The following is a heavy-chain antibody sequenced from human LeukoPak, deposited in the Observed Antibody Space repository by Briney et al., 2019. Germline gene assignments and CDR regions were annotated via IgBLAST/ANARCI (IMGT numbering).Heavy chain of an antibody. J-gene: IGHJ1*01. CDR1: GFTFINHW. Sequence: PGGSLRLSSAASGFTFINHWMHWVRRGPGKGLVWASLINSDGSSTIYADSVKGRFTISRDNAKNSLYLQMNSLRAEDTAVYYCARGGATVTTRGYFQHWGQGTLVTVSS. V-gene: IGHV3-74*01. D-gene: IGHD4-11*01. CDR3: ARGGATVTTRGYFQH. CDR2: INSDGSST.